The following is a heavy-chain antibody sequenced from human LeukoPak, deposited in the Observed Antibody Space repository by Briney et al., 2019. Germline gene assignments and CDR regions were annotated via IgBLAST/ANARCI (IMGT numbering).Heavy chain of an antibody. Sequence: GGSLRLSCAPSGFSFTTYGMHWVRQAPGKGLGWVALISYDGSFKFYADSVKGRFTISRDNSKNMVYLQMKSLRGEDTAVYYCAKDVANYYFDYWGQGSLVTVSS. CDR2: ISYDGSFK. V-gene: IGHV3-30*18. CDR3: AKDVANYYFDY. D-gene: IGHD3-10*01. J-gene: IGHJ4*02. CDR1: GFSFTTYG.